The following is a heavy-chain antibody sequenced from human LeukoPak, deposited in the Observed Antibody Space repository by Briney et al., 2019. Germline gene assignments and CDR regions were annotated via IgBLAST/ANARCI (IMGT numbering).Heavy chain of an antibody. CDR2: IIPIFCTA. CDR3: ARGSYYYDSSGYYPFDY. Sequence: SVKVSCKASGGTFSSYAISWVRQAPGQGLEWMGGIIPIFCTANYAQKFQGRGTITTDESTSKAYMELSSLRSEDTAVYYCARGSYYYDSSGYYPFDYWGQGTLVTVSS. J-gene: IGHJ4*02. CDR1: GGTFSSYA. V-gene: IGHV1-69*05. D-gene: IGHD3-22*01.